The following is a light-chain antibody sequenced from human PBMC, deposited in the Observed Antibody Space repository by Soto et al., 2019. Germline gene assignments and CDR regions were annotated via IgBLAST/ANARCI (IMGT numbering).Light chain of an antibody. V-gene: IGKV3-20*01. Sequence: EIVLTQSPGTLSLSPGERGTLSCRASQSVTSNYLACYQQKPGQAPRLLIYGASTRATSIPDRFSGSGSGTDFTLTISRLEPEDFAVYYCQQYGRSPRTFGQGTRVEIK. CDR2: GAS. CDR1: QSVTSNY. CDR3: QQYGRSPRT. J-gene: IGKJ1*01.